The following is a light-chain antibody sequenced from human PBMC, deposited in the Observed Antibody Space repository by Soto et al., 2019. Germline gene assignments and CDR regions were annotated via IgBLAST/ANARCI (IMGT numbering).Light chain of an antibody. CDR1: SSDVGGYNY. CDR2: DVS. V-gene: IGLV2-14*01. CDR3: SSYTSSSTSYV. J-gene: IGLJ1*01. Sequence: QSVLTQPASVSGSPGQSITISCTGTSSDVGGYNYVSWYQQHPGKAPKLMIYDVSNRPSGVSNRFSGSKSGNTASLTISGLQAEDKADYYCSSYTSSSTSYVFGTGTKVTVL.